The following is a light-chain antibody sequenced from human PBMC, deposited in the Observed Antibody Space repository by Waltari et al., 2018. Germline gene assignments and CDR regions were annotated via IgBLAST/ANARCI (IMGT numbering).Light chain of an antibody. J-gene: IGKJ4*01. CDR2: GAS. CDR1: QTITMY. V-gene: IGKV1-39*01. CDR3: QQSDSTPLT. Sequence: DIQMTPSPSSLSASVGDTVTITCRASQTITMYLNWYQQKPGKAPRLLIYGASSLRSGVPSRFSGSGSGTDFTLTISSLQPEDSATYYCQQSDSTPLTFGGGTKVEIK.